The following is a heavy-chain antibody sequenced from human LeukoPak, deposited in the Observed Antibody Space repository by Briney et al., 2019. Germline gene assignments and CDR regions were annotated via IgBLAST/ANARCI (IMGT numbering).Heavy chain of an antibody. V-gene: IGHV4-38-2*02. J-gene: IGHJ4*02. CDR2: IYHSGST. CDR3: ARAVELERPASFDY. D-gene: IGHD1-1*01. Sequence: PSETLSLTYTVSGYSISSGYYWGWIRQPPGKGLEWIGSIYHSGSTYYNPSLKSRVTISVDTSKNQFSLKLSSVTAADTAVYYCARAVELERPASFDYWGQGALVTVSS. CDR1: GYSISSGYY.